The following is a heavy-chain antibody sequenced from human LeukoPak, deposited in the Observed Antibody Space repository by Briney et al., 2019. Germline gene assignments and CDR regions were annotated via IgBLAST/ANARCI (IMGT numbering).Heavy chain of an antibody. V-gene: IGHV3-23*01. D-gene: IGHD6-13*01. Sequence: GGSLRLSCAASRFTITSYAMSWVRQAPGKGLDWVSTISGSDGSRYYAGSVKGRFTISTDNSENTLYMQMNSLRAEDTAVYYCAKLYSNDWPPTSWAMDVWGQGTTVTVSS. CDR3: AKLYSNDWPPTSWAMDV. CDR2: ISGSDGSR. CDR1: RFTITSYA. J-gene: IGHJ6*02.